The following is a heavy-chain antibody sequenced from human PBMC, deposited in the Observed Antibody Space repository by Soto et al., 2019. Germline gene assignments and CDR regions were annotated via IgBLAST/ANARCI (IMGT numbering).Heavy chain of an antibody. D-gene: IGHD3-10*01. CDR1: GYTFTSYG. V-gene: IGHV1-18*04. J-gene: IGHJ6*02. Sequence: QAQLVQSGAEVQKPGASVKVSCTASGYTFTSYGVSWVRQAPGQGLEWMGWISTKIGNTNYAQKLQGRVTMTTDASTSTAYMELRSLRSDDTAWYYCARDRGGGMDVWGQGTTVTVSS. CDR3: ARDRGGGMDV. CDR2: ISTKIGNT.